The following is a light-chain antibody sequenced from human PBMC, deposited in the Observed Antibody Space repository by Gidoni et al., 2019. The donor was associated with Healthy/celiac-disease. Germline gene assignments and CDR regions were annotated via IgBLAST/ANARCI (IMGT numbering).Light chain of an antibody. CDR3: QQSYSTLWT. J-gene: IGKJ1*01. V-gene: IGKV1-39*01. CDR2: AAS. Sequence: DIQMTQSPSSLSASVGDRVTITCRASQSISSYLNWYQQKPGKAPKLLIYAASSLQSGVPSRFSGSGSGTDFILTISSLQPEDFATYYCQQSYSTLWTFXQXTKVEIK. CDR1: QSISSY.